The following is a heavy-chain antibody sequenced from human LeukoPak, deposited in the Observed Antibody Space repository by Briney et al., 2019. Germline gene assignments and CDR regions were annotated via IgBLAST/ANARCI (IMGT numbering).Heavy chain of an antibody. V-gene: IGHV4-59*08. CDR1: GGSISSYY. CDR3: ARLWSTSCKGGSCPHQPNY. Sequence: PSETLSLTCTVSGGSISSYYWSWIRQPPGKGLEWIGYIYYSGSTNYNPSLKSRVTISGDTSKNQFSLKLSSVTAADTAVYYCARLWSTSCKGGSCPHQPNYWGQGTRVTVPS. J-gene: IGHJ4*02. D-gene: IGHD2-15*01. CDR2: IYYSGST.